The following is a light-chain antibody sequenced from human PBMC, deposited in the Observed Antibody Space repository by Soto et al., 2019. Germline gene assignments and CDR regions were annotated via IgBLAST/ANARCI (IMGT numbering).Light chain of an antibody. Sequence: EIVLTQSPGTLSLSPGERATLSCRASQSVISTFSAWYQQKPGQAPRLLIYGASNRATGIPDRFSASGSGTDFTLTISRLEPEDFAVYDCQQYQSSTPTFTFGQGTKLEI. V-gene: IGKV3-20*01. CDR2: GAS. J-gene: IGKJ2*01. CDR3: QQYQSSTPTFT. CDR1: QSVISTF.